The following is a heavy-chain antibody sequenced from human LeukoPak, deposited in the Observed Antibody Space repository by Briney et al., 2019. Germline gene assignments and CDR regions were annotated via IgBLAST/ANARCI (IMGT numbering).Heavy chain of an antibody. CDR2: ISSSGSTI. Sequence: GGSLRLSCAASGFTFSDYSMSWIRQAPGKGLEWVSYISSSGSTIYYAASVKGRFTISRDNAKNSLYLQMNSLRAEDTAVYYCARTPIPLYSSSDYYYYGMDVWGQGTTVTDSS. D-gene: IGHD6-6*01. CDR1: GFTFSDYS. J-gene: IGHJ6*02. CDR3: ARTPIPLYSSSDYYYYGMDV. V-gene: IGHV3-11*01.